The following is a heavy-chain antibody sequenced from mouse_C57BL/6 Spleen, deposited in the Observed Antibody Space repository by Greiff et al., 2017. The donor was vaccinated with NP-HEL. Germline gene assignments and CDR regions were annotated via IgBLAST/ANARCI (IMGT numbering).Heavy chain of an antibody. J-gene: IGHJ4*01. V-gene: IGHV1-80*01. CDR3: AAYYSNHYYAMDY. CDR2: IYPGDGDT. CDR1: GYAFSSYW. Sequence: VQVQQSGAELVKPGASVKISCKASGYAFSSYWMNWVKQRPGTGLEWIGQIYPGDGDTNYNGKFKGKATLTADKSSSTAYMQLSSLTSEDSAVYFCAAYYSNHYYAMDYWGQGTSVTVSS. D-gene: IGHD2-5*01.